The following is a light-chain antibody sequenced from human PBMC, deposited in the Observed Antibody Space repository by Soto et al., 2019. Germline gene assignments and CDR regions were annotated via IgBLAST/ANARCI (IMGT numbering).Light chain of an antibody. CDR3: HQRQYWPPIT. J-gene: IGKJ5*01. CDR2: GAS. CDR1: QSVSSK. Sequence: EIVLMQSPGTLSLSPGERATLSCRASQSVSSKLAWYQQKPGQAPRLLIYGASNRATGIPARFSGSGSGTDFTLTISSLEPEDFAVYYCHQRQYWPPITFGQGTRLEIK. V-gene: IGKV3-11*01.